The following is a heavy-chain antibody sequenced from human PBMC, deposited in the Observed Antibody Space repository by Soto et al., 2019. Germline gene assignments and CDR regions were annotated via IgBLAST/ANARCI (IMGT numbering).Heavy chain of an antibody. CDR3: ASSIMPARPDAFDI. D-gene: IGHD6-6*01. Sequence: EVQLVESGGGLVQPGGSLRLSCAASGFTFSSYEMNWVRQAPGKGLEWVSYISSSGSTIYYADSMKGRFTISRDNAKNSLYLQMNSLRAEDTAVYYCASSIMPARPDAFDIWGQGTMVTVSS. J-gene: IGHJ3*02. V-gene: IGHV3-48*03. CDR1: GFTFSSYE. CDR2: ISSSGSTI.